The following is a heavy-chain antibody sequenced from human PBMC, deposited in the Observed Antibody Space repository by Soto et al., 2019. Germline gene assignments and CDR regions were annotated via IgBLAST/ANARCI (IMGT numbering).Heavy chain of an antibody. D-gene: IGHD3-3*02. CDR3: AIPPSGTSTFFDC. CDR2: IYPSDSDT. CDR1: GYSFTSNW. J-gene: IGHJ4*02. Sequence: EVQLVQSGLEVKKSGASLKISCKGSGYSFTSNWIGWVRQMPGKGLEWMGSIYPSDSDTRYSPSFQGQVTISADKSISTTYLQWGSPMASDTAMFYFAIPPSGTSTFFDCWGQGTLVTVSS. V-gene: IGHV5-51*03.